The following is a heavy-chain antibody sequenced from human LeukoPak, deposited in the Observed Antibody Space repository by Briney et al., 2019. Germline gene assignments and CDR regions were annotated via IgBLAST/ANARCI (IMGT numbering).Heavy chain of an antibody. V-gene: IGHV3-43*01. CDR3: AKDDTYHDSGIDY. CDR2: ISWDGGST. CDR1: GFTFDDYT. D-gene: IGHD3-22*01. Sequence: GGSLRLSCAASGFTFDDYTMHWVRQAPGEGLEWVSLISWDGGSTYYADSVKGRFTISRDNSKNSLYLQMNSLRTEDTALYYCAKDDTYHDSGIDYWGQGTLVTISS. J-gene: IGHJ4*02.